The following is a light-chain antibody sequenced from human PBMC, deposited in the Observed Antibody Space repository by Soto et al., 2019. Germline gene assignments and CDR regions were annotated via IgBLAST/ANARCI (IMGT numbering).Light chain of an antibody. J-gene: IGKJ5*01. CDR2: GAS. Sequence: EIVVTQSPGTPFLSPGEKATLSCRASQSVSSSYLAWYQQKPGQAPRLLIYGASSRATGIPDRFSGSGSGTDITLTISRLEPEDFAVYYCQQYGSSPPVTFGQGTRLEIK. CDR3: QQYGSSPPVT. V-gene: IGKV3-20*01. CDR1: QSVSSSY.